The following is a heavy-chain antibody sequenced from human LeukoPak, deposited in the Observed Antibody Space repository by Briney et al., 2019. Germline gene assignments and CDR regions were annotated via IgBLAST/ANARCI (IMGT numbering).Heavy chain of an antibody. Sequence: PGGSLRLSCAASGFTFSSYSMNWVRQAPGKGLEWVSYISSASTTVYYADSVKGRFTISRDNAKNSLYLQMNSLRDEDTAVYFCARGPEYTYGYSFDYWGQGTLVTVSS. CDR1: GFTFSSYS. V-gene: IGHV3-48*02. CDR3: ARGPEYTYGYSFDY. J-gene: IGHJ4*02. D-gene: IGHD5-18*01. CDR2: ISSASTTV.